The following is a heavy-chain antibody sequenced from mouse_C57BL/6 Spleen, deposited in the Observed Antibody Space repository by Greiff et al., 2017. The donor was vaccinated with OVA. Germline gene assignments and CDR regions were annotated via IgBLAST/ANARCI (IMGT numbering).Heavy chain of an antibody. CDR2: INPGSGGT. J-gene: IGHJ2*01. CDR3: ARGDDYDRGYYFDY. CDR1: GYAFTNYL. Sequence: VQLQQSGAELVRPGTSVKVSCKASGYAFTNYLIEWVKQRPGQGLEWIGVINPGSGGTNYNEKFKGKATLTADKSSSTAYMQLSSLTSEDSAVYFCARGDDYDRGYYFDYWGQGTTLTVSS. V-gene: IGHV1-54*01. D-gene: IGHD2-4*01.